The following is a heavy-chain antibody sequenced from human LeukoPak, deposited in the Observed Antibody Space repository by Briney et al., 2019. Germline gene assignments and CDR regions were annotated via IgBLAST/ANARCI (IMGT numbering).Heavy chain of an antibody. Sequence: PGGSLRLSCAASGFTFSSYAMHWVRQAPGKGLEWVAVISYDGSNEYYADSVKGRFSISRDNSKNTLYLQMNSLRAEDTAVYYCARDIGYGNDYWGQGTLVTVSS. CDR3: ARDIGYGNDY. CDR1: GFTFSSYA. J-gene: IGHJ4*02. V-gene: IGHV3-30-3*01. D-gene: IGHD3-10*01. CDR2: ISYDGSNE.